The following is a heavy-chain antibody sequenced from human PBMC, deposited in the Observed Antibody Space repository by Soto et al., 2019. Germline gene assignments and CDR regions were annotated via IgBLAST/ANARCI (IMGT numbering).Heavy chain of an antibody. J-gene: IGHJ6*03. V-gene: IGHV4-59*08. Sequence: SETLSLTCTVSGGSISSYYWSWIRQPPGKGLEWIGYIYYSGSTNYNPSLKSRVTISVDTSKNQFSLKLSSVTAADTAVYYCARLEPKAVTGDNYYYYMDVWGKGTTVTVSS. CDR3: ARLEPKAVTGDNYYYYMDV. D-gene: IGHD7-27*01. CDR2: IYYSGST. CDR1: GGSISSYY.